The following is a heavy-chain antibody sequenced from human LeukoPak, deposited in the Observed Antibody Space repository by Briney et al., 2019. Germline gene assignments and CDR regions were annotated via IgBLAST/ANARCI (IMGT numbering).Heavy chain of an antibody. Sequence: GGSLRLSCATSGFYFESYAMSWVHQAPGKGLEWVSGVSGSSASTYYADSVKGRFTISRDSSKNTLYLQLNSLRVEDTAVYYCARVYGSSNYYYDRYYYYMDVWGRGTTVTVSS. CDR3: ARVYGSSNYYYDRYYYYMDV. J-gene: IGHJ6*03. V-gene: IGHV3-23*01. D-gene: IGHD3-22*01. CDR1: GFYFESYA. CDR2: VSGSSAST.